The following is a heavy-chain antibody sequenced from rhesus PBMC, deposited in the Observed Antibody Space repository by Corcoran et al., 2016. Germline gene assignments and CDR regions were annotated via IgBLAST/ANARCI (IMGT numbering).Heavy chain of an antibody. CDR1: GFALSKSGMR. V-gene: IGHV2-1*01. D-gene: IGHD6-37*01. Sequence: QVTLKEYGPALGKPTQTPTLPCTFSGFALSKSGMRVGWIRQPPGKTLECLAHIYWGDGKRYITSLKSMLTISKDTSNNQGVLTMTTMDPVDTATYYCARTPISVAGDYWGQGVLVTVSS. CDR2: IYWGDGK. J-gene: IGHJ4*01. CDR3: ARTPISVAGDY.